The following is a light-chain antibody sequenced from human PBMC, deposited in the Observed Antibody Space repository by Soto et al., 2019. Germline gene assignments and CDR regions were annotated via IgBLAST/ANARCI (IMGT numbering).Light chain of an antibody. Sequence: EIVLTQSPATLSVSPGERATLSFRDSQSVITNLAWYPQTPGQAPRLLIYGASTRETGIPARFSCSGAGPECTRTVSSLQSEDFAVDYCHQYDNWTKTFGQGTRLEIK. CDR2: GAS. CDR3: HQYDNWTKT. J-gene: IGKJ5*01. CDR1: QSVITN. V-gene: IGKV3-15*01.